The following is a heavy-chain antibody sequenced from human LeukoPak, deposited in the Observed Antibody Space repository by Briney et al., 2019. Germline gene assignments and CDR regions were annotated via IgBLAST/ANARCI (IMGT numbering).Heavy chain of an antibody. D-gene: IGHD3-3*01. CDR1: GFTFSSYS. J-gene: IGHJ4*02. CDR2: ISSSSSYI. Sequence: KPGGPLRLSCAASGFTFSSYSMNWVRQAPGKGLEWVSSISSSSSYIYYEDLVKGRFTISRDNAKNSLYLQMNRLRAEDTAVYYCTTIFGVEGYWGQGTLVTVSS. CDR3: TTIFGVEGY. V-gene: IGHV3-21*01.